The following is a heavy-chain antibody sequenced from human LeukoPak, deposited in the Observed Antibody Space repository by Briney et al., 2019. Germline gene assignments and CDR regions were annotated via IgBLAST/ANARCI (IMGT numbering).Heavy chain of an antibody. CDR1: GFTFSSYS. D-gene: IGHD6-6*01. Sequence: GTLRLSCAASGFTFSSYSMNWVRQAPGKGLEWVSSISSSSSYIYYADSVKGRFTISRGNAKNSLYLQMNSLRAEDTAVYYCARDFIAARPGDAFDIWGQGTMVTVSS. J-gene: IGHJ3*02. CDR2: ISSSSSYI. V-gene: IGHV3-21*01. CDR3: ARDFIAARPGDAFDI.